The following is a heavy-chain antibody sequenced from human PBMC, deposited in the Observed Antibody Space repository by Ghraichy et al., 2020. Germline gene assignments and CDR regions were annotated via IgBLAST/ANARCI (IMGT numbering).Heavy chain of an antibody. Sequence: GGSLRLSCAASGFTFSNFAMHWVRQAPGKGLEWVSAISNNGGTTYYAVSVKGRFTISRDNSKNTLYLQMNSLRAGDTAVYYCAKGGGWLYYLVYWGPGTLVTVSS. D-gene: IGHD6-19*01. V-gene: IGHV3-23*01. CDR1: GFTFSNFA. J-gene: IGHJ4*02. CDR3: AKGGGWLYYLVY. CDR2: ISNNGGTT.